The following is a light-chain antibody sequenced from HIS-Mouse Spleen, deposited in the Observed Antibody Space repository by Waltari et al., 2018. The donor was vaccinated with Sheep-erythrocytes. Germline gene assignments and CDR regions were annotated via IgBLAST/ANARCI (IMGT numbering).Light chain of an antibody. J-gene: IGLJ3*02. V-gene: IGLV2-14*01. Sequence: QSALTQPASVSGSPGQSITISCTGTSRHVGGYNHAPSYQQHPGKAPKLMIYEVSNRPSGVSNRFSGSKSGNTASLTISGLQAEDEADYYCSSYTSSSTPVFGGGTKLTVL. CDR2: EVS. CDR1: SRHVGGYNH. CDR3: SSYTSSSTPV.